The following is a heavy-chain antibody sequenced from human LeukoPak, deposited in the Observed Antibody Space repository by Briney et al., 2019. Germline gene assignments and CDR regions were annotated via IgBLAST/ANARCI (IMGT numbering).Heavy chain of an antibody. J-gene: IGHJ4*02. CDR3: ARVIGSYGDSAY. CDR1: GFTFSSYA. CDR2: ISGSGGST. D-gene: IGHD4-17*01. Sequence: PGGSLRLSCAASGFTFSSYAMSWVRQAPGKGLERVSAISGSGGSTYYADSVKGRFTISRDNSKNTLYLQMNSLRAEDTAVYYCARVIGSYGDSAYWGQGTLVTVSS. V-gene: IGHV3-23*01.